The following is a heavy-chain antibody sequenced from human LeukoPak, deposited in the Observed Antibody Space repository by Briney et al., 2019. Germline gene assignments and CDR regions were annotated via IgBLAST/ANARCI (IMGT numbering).Heavy chain of an antibody. J-gene: IGHJ4*02. CDR2: ISGSGGST. CDR3: AKVSRGFCSSTSCYDYFDY. Sequence: GGSLRLSCAASGFTFSSYAMSWVRQAPGKGLDWVSAISGSGGSTYYADSVKGRFTISRDNSKNTLYLQMNSLRAEDTAVYYCAKVSRGFCSSTSCYDYFDYWGQGTLVTVSS. V-gene: IGHV3-23*01. D-gene: IGHD2-2*01. CDR1: GFTFSSYA.